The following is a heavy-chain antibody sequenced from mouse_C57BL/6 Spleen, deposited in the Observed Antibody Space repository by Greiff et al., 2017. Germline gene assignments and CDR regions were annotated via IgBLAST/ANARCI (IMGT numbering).Heavy chain of an antibody. V-gene: IGHV1-19*01. J-gene: IGHJ1*03. D-gene: IGHD1-1*01. CDR3: ARWPYGSSVWYFDV. Sequence: EVQLQQSGPVLVKPGASVKMSCKASGYTFTDYYMNWVKQSHGKSLEWIGVINPYNGGTSYNQKFKGKATLTVDKSSSTAYMELNSLTSEDSAVYYCARWPYGSSVWYFDVWGTGTTVTVSS. CDR2: INPYNGGT. CDR1: GYTFTDYY.